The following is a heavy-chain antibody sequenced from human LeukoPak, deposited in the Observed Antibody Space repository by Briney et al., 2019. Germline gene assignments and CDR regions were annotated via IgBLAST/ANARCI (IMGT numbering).Heavy chain of an antibody. CDR1: GDSISSGDYY. V-gene: IGHV4-30-4*08. J-gene: IGHJ4*02. CDR2: INYSGST. CDR3: ARGRPQRVVPAAIADY. D-gene: IGHD2-2*02. Sequence: SQTLSLTCTVSGDSISSGDYYWTWIRQPPGKGLEWIGYINYSGSTYYNPSLKSRVTISVDMSKNQFSLKLSSVTAADTAVYYCARGRPQRVVPAAIADYWGQGTLVTVSS.